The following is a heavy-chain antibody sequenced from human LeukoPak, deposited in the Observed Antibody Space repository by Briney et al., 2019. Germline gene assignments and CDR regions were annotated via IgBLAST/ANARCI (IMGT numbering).Heavy chain of an antibody. CDR1: GFTFSYYE. J-gene: IGHJ4*02. V-gene: IGHV3-48*03. CDR2: ISSSGSPI. Sequence: GGSLRLSCAASGFTFSYYEMNWVRQAPGKGLEWVSYISSSGSPIYYADSVKGRFTISRDNAKNSLYLQMNSLRAEDTAVYYCTRSDYWGQGTLVTVSS. CDR3: TRSDY.